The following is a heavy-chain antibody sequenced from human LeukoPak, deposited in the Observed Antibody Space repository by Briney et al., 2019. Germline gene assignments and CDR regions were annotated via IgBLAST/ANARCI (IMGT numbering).Heavy chain of an antibody. CDR1: GFTFSSYS. CDR3: AREPSIVVVTPGPSDI. V-gene: IGHV3-48*01. CDR2: ISSSSSTI. Sequence: GGSLRLSCAASGFTFSSYSMNWVRQAPGKGLEWVSYISSSSSTIYYADSVKGRFTISRDNSENTLYLQMNSLRAEDTAVYYCAREPSIVVVTPGPSDIWGQGTVVTVSS. J-gene: IGHJ3*02. D-gene: IGHD2-21*02.